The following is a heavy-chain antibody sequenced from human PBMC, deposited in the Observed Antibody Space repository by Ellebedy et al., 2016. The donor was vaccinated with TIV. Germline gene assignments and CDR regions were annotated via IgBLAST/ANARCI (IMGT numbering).Heavy chain of an antibody. CDR2: IYTSGST. CDR1: GGSIRSSY. J-gene: IGHJ4*02. V-gene: IGHV4-4*07. D-gene: IGHD3-10*01. Sequence: MPGGSLRLSCTVSGGSIRSSYWSWVRQPAGKGLEWIGRIYTSGSTNYNPSLKSRVTMSVDTSKNQFSLKLTSVSAADAAVYYCVRGDDDFGSGTYHLWGQGTLVTVSS. CDR3: VRGDDDFGSGTYHL.